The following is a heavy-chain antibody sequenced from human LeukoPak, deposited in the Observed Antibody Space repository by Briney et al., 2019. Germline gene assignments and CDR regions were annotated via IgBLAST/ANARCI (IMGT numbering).Heavy chain of an antibody. CDR1: GGSISSSNW. CDR3: ARSRKWLVNWFDP. CDR2: IYHSGST. Sequence: SGTLSLTCAVSGGSISSSNWWSWVRQPPGKGLEWIGEIYHSGSTNYNPSLKSRVTISVDKSKNQFSLKLSSVTAADTAVYYCARSRKWLVNWFDPWGQGTLVTVSS. D-gene: IGHD6-19*01. V-gene: IGHV4-4*02. J-gene: IGHJ5*02.